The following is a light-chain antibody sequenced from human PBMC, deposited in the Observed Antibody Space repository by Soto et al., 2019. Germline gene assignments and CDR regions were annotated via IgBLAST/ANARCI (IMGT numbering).Light chain of an antibody. CDR1: QSVSNN. CDR2: DAS. Sequence: ILMTQSPATLSVSPGERATLSCRASQSVSNNLAWYQQKPGQAPRLLIYDASTRATGLPARFSGSGSGTEFTLTISGLQSEDFAVDYCQQYNNWPPWTFGQGTKVEIK. V-gene: IGKV3-15*01. J-gene: IGKJ1*01. CDR3: QQYNNWPPWT.